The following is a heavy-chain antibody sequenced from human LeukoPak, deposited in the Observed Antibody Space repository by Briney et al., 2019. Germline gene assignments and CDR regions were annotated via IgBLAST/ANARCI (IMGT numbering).Heavy chain of an antibody. CDR2: INPSGGST. CDR3: ARTYGGNSMSDY. V-gene: IGHV1-46*01. D-gene: IGHD4-23*01. J-gene: IGHJ4*02. CDR1: GYTFSDYY. Sequence: ASVKVSCKASGYTFSDYYMHWVRQAPGQGLEWMGIINPSGGSTSYAQKFQGRVTMTRDTSTSTVYMELSSLRSEDTAVYYCARTYGGNSMSDYWGQGTLVTVSS.